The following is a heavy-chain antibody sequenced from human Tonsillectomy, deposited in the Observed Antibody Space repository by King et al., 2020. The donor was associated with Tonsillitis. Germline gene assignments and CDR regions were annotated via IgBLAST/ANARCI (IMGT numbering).Heavy chain of an antibody. D-gene: IGHD6-13*01. J-gene: IGHJ4*02. CDR3: ARGSRTVAAAGLGVGY. Sequence: VQLVESGGGLVQPGGSLRLSCAASGFTFSSYEMNWVRQAPGKGLEWVSYISSSGSTIYYADSVKGRFTISRANAKNSLYLQMNSLRAEDTAVYYCARGSRTVAAAGLGVGYWGQGTLVTVSS. CDR1: GFTFSSYE. V-gene: IGHV3-48*03. CDR2: ISSSGSTI.